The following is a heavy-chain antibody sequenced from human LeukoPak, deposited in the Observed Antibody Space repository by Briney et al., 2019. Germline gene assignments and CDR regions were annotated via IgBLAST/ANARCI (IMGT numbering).Heavy chain of an antibody. CDR2: ISYDGSNK. Sequence: GGSLRLSCAASGFTFSSYAMHWVRQAPGKGLEWVAVISYDGSNKYYADSVKGRLTISRDNSKNTLYLQMNSLRAEDTAVYYCARLDSGCLDYWGQGTLVTVSS. J-gene: IGHJ4*02. V-gene: IGHV3-30-3*01. CDR1: GFTFSSYA. CDR3: ARLDSGCLDY. D-gene: IGHD6-19*01.